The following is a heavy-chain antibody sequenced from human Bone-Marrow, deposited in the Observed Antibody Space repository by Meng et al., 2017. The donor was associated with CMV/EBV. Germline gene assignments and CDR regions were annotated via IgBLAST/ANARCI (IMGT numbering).Heavy chain of an antibody. J-gene: IGHJ4*02. Sequence: GESLKISCLVSGFSFSEFDMHWLRQVRGKGPEWVSTISTVGQTYYAGSVKGRFTISRDNGKDSLFLQMDALRAGDTADYYCVRGFRPRQENYFDVWGQGTPVTVSS. CDR2: ISTVGQT. CDR3: VRGFRPRQENYFDV. CDR1: GFSFSEFD. V-gene: IGHV3-13*01. D-gene: IGHD1-1*01.